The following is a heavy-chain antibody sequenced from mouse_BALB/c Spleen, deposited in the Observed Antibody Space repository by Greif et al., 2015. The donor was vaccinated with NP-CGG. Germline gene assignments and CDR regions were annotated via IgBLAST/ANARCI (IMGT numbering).Heavy chain of an antibody. J-gene: IGHJ4*01. Sequence: VKLVESEPELVKPGASVKISCKASGYAFSSSWMNWVKQRPGQGLEWIGRIYPGDGDTNYNGKFKGKATLTADKSSSTAYMQLSSLTSVDSAVYFCARCNDYYAMDYWGQGTSVTVSS. CDR2: IYPGDGDT. V-gene: IGHV1-82*01. CDR3: ARCNDYYAMDY. CDR1: GYAFSSSW.